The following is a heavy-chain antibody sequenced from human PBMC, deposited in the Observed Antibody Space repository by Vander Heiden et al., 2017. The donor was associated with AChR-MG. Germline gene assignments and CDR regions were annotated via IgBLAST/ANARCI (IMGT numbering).Heavy chain of an antibody. J-gene: IGHJ4*02. CDR2: IIPILGIA. Sequence: QAQLVQPGAEAKNPGSSVKVSCKDSGGTFSSYAISWVRQAPGQGLEWMGRIIPILGIANYAQKFQGRVTITADKSTSTAYMELSSLRSEDTAVYYCASGDYYDSSGYLTDYWCQGTLVTVSS. CDR1: GGTFSSYA. CDR3: ASGDYYDSSGYLTDY. V-gene: IGHV1-69*04. D-gene: IGHD3-22*01.